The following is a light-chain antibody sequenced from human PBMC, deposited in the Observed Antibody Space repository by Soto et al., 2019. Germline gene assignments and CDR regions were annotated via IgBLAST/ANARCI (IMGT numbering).Light chain of an antibody. CDR3: QQRSNWPPALS. V-gene: IGKV3D-20*02. J-gene: IGKJ4*01. CDR2: GAS. CDR1: QSVSSKY. Sequence: DIVLTQSPGTLSLSPGERATLSCRASQSVSSKYLAWYQQKPGQAPRVLIYGASIRATGIPERFSGGGSGTDFTLTITRLEPEDFAVYYCQQRSNWPPALSFGGGTKVEI.